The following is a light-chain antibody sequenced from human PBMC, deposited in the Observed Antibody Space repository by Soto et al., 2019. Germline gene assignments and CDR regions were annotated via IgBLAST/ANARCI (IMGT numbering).Light chain of an antibody. J-gene: IGKJ2*01. CDR1: HSVSNY. Sequence: EIVLTQSPATLSLSPGERATLPCRASHSVSNYLGWYQQKPGQAPRLLIYDASNRATGIPARFSGSGSGTDFTLTISSLEPEDFAVYYCQQRNNWPPMYTFGQGTRLEIK. CDR3: QQRNNWPPMYT. V-gene: IGKV3-11*01. CDR2: DAS.